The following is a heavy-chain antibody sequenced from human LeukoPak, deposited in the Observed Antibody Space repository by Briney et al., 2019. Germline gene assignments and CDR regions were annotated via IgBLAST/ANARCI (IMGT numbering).Heavy chain of an antibody. Sequence: SETLSLTCTVSGGSNRSGDYYWSWIRQPPGKGLEWIGYIYYSGSTYYNPSLKSRLTISVDTSKNQFSLKLSSVTAADTAVYYCATYTTVTTTWGQGTLVTVSS. CDR3: ATYTTVTTT. J-gene: IGHJ4*02. CDR1: GGSNRSGDYY. V-gene: IGHV4-30-4*08. D-gene: IGHD4-17*01. CDR2: IYYSGST.